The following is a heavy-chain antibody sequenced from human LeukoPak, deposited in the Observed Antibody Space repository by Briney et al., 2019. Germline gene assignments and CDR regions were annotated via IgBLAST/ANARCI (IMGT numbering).Heavy chain of an antibody. CDR1: GYTFTSYG. Sequence: ASVKVSCKASGYTFTSYGISWVRQAPGQGLEGMGWISAYNGNTNYAQKLQGRVTMTTDTSTSTAYMELRSLRSDDTAVYYCVWFGELLSAYYFDYWGQGTLVTVSS. D-gene: IGHD3-10*01. V-gene: IGHV1-18*01. CDR2: ISAYNGNT. J-gene: IGHJ4*02. CDR3: VWFGELLSAYYFDY.